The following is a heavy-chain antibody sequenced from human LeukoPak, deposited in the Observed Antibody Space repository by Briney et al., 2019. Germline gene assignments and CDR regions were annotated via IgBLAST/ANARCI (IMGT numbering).Heavy chain of an antibody. V-gene: IGHV1-18*01. J-gene: IGHJ4*02. Sequence: ASVKVSCKASGYTFTSYGISWVRQAPGQGLEWMGWISAYNGNTNYAQKIQGRVTMTTDTSTSTAYMELRSLRSDDTAVYYCALPRGYYYDSSGYYSVWGQGTLVTVSS. CDR1: GYTFTSYG. CDR3: ALPRGYYYDSSGYYSV. D-gene: IGHD3-22*01. CDR2: ISAYNGNT.